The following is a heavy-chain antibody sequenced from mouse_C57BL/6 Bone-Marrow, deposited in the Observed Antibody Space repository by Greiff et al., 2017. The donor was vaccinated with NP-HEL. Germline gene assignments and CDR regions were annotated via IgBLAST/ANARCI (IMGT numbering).Heavy chain of an antibody. CDR3: AGYYYGSSYLAWFAY. CDR1: GFNIKDYY. J-gene: IGHJ3*01. V-gene: IGHV14-2*01. D-gene: IGHD1-1*01. Sequence: VQLQQSGAELVKPGASVKLSCTASGFNIKDYYMHWVKPRTEQGLEWIGRIDPEDGDTKYDPKFQGKATITADTSSNTAYLQLSSLTSEDTAVYYCAGYYYGSSYLAWFAYWGRGTLVTVSA. CDR2: IDPEDGDT.